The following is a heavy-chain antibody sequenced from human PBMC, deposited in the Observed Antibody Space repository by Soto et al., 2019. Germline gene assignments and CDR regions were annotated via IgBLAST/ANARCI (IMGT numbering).Heavy chain of an antibody. CDR1: GGSISSSGYY. CDR2: IYYSGST. D-gene: IGHD4-17*01. Sequence: SETLSLTCTVSGGSISSSGYYWGWIRQPPGKGLEWIGTIYYSGSTYYNPSLKSRVTISVDTSKNQFSLKLSSVTAADTAVYYCARGLISVSDYSGGWYYFDSWGQGTQVTVS. V-gene: IGHV4-39*01. J-gene: IGHJ4*02. CDR3: ARGLISVSDYSGGWYYFDS.